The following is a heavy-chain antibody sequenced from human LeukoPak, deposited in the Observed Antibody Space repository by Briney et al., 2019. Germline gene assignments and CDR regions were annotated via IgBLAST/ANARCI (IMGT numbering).Heavy chain of an antibody. J-gene: IGHJ4*02. CDR2: INPNSGGT. Sequence: GASVKVSCKASGYTFTGYYMHWVRQAPGQGLEWMGWINPNSGGTNYAQKFQGRVTMTRDTSISTAYIELSRLRSDDTAVYYCARVSNSKFDYGDYVDYFDYWGQGTLVTVSS. V-gene: IGHV1-2*02. CDR3: ARVSNSKFDYGDYVDYFDY. CDR1: GYTFTGYY. D-gene: IGHD4-17*01.